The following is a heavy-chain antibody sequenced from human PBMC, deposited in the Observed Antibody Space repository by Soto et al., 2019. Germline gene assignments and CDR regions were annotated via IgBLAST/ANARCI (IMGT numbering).Heavy chain of an antibody. J-gene: IGHJ6*02. V-gene: IGHV1-18*01. CDR3: ARGSEYSSSDGYYYGMDV. CDR2: ISAYNGNT. CDR1: GYTFTSYG. Sequence: GASVKVSCKASGYTFTSYGINWVRQAPGQGVEGMGWISAYNGNTNYAQKLKGRVTMTTDTATSTAYMELKSLRSDDTAVYYCARGSEYSSSDGYYYGMDVWGQGTTVTVSS. D-gene: IGHD6-6*01.